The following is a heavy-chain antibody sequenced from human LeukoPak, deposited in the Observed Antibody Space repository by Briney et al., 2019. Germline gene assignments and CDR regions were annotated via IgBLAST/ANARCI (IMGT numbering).Heavy chain of an antibody. CDR2: ISDSGTI. CDR3: ATLDHRGSWYTSGYYSGVDV. V-gene: IGHV3-48*03. CDR1: GFTFNSYE. Sequence: QPGGSLRLSCAATGFTFNSYEMNWVRQAPGKGLEWLSYISDSGTIYYAGSVKGRFTISRDNAKNSLYLQMNSLRDDDTAVYYCATLDHRGSWYTSGYYSGVDVWGQGTTVTVSS. D-gene: IGHD6-13*01. J-gene: IGHJ6*02.